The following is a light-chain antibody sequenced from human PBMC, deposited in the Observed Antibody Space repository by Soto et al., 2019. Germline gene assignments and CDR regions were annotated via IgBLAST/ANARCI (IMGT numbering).Light chain of an antibody. CDR2: GTS. CDR1: QSVSSSH. V-gene: IGKV3-20*01. Sequence: EIVLTQSPDTLSLSPVEIAKLSCSASQSVSSSHFAWYQQRPGQAPRLLIFGTSSRATGIPARFSGSGSGTEFTLTISSLQAEDVAVYYCQQYYSTPINCGQGTRREIK. J-gene: IGKJ5*01. CDR3: QQYYSTPIN.